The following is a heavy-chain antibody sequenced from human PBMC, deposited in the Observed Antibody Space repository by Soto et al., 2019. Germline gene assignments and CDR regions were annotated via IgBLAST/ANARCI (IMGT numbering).Heavy chain of an antibody. D-gene: IGHD2-21*02. CDR1: GGIFSSNT. CDR2: IIPLFGTA. Sequence: QVYLVQSGAEVKKPGSSVKISCKASGGIFSSNTINWVRQAAGQGLEWMGGIIPLFGTANYAEKFQGRVTITADKSTKTEYMELTSLSSEDTAVYYCASKAACGGACYAFDSWGQGTLVTVSS. CDR3: ASKAACGGACYAFDS. V-gene: IGHV1-69*06. J-gene: IGHJ4*02.